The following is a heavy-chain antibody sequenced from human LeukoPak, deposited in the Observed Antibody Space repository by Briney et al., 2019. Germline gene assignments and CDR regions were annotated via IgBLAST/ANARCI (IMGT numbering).Heavy chain of an antibody. Sequence: SETLSLTCTVSGGSIRNYYWSWIRQPPGKGLECIGYIFYSGTTNYTPYLESRVTISVDTSNNQFSLKLASVAAADTAVYYCARVLHRTNYIDRRGYLYFDHWGQGTLVTVSS. J-gene: IGHJ4*02. CDR1: GGSIRNYY. V-gene: IGHV4-59*01. D-gene: IGHD3-22*01. CDR3: ARVLHRTNYIDRRGYLYFDH. CDR2: IFYSGTT.